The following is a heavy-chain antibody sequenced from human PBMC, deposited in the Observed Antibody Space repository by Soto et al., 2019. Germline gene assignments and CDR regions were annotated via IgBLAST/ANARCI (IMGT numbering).Heavy chain of an antibody. J-gene: IGHJ5*01. Sequence: GASVKVSCKASGYTFTSYGISWVRQAPGQGLEWMGWINPYSGDTNYAPKHQGRITLTRDTSLSTSYMELNGLKSDDRAVYYCATARRGTVSLLTAWGQGTLVTVSS. V-gene: IGHV1-18*01. CDR3: ATARRGTVSLLTA. CDR2: INPYSGDT. D-gene: IGHD3-16*01. CDR1: GYTFTSYG.